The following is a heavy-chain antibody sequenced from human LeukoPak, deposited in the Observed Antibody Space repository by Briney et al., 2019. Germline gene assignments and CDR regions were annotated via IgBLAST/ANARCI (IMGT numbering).Heavy chain of an antibody. CDR1: GGSISSYY. Sequence: SETLSLTCTVSGGSISSYYWSWIRQPPGKGLEWIGYIYYSGSTNYNPSLKSRVTISVDTSKNQFSLKLSSVTAADTAVYYCARGSPIYSGWYPGAFDIWGQGTMVTVSS. CDR3: ARGSPIYSGWYPGAFDI. D-gene: IGHD6-19*01. V-gene: IGHV4-59*01. CDR2: IYYSGST. J-gene: IGHJ3*02.